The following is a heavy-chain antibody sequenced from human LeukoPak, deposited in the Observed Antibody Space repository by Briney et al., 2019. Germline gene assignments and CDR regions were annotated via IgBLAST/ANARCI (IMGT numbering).Heavy chain of an antibody. J-gene: IGHJ4*02. CDR3: ASATSTWLPPFDC. CDR1: GFIFSSYA. D-gene: IGHD6-13*01. Sequence: GGSLRLSCAASGFIFSSYAMAWVRQAPGKGLEWVTVISYDGSNKYYADSVKGRFTISRDNSKNTLYLQMNSLRAEDTALYYCASATSTWLPPFDCWGQGTLVTVSS. CDR2: ISYDGSNK. V-gene: IGHV3-30*04.